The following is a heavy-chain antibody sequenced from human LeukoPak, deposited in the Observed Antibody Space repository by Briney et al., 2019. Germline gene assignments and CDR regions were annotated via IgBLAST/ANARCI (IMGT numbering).Heavy chain of an antibody. D-gene: IGHD1-1*01. CDR3: ARDRYGGIIDF. CDR2: FYTSGST. Sequence: SETLSLTCTVSGGSISSYYWSWIRQPAGKGLEWIGRFYTSGSTNYNPSLKSRVTMSVDTSKNQFSLKLTSVTAADTAMYYCARDRYGGIIDFWGQGTLVTVSS. CDR1: GGSISSYY. V-gene: IGHV4-4*07. J-gene: IGHJ4*02.